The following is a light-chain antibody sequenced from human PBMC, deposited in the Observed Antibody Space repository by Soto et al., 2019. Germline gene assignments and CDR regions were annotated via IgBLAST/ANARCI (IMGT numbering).Light chain of an antibody. Sequence: DFPMTQSPSPLSASVGDTVTITCRASRSIDDWLAWYQQRPGKAPKLLIYKASNLESGVPSRFSGSGFGTEFTLTISSLQPDDFATYYCQQYINYSWTFGPGTKVEI. CDR2: KAS. J-gene: IGKJ1*01. CDR3: QQYINYSWT. V-gene: IGKV1-5*03. CDR1: RSIDDW.